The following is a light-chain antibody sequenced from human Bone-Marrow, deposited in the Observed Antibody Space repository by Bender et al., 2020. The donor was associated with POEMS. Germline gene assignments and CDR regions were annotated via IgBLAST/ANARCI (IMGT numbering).Light chain of an antibody. J-gene: IGLJ3*02. V-gene: IGLV1-36*01. Sequence: QSVLIQSPSVSEAPRQRVTISCSGSTSNIGSNAVTWYRQLPGEAPKLLIYHNDVLPSGVSDRFSGSKSDTSASLAISGLQSEDEADYYCAAWDNSLGGWVFGGGTKLTVL. CDR2: HND. CDR3: AAWDNSLGGWV. CDR1: TSNIGSNA.